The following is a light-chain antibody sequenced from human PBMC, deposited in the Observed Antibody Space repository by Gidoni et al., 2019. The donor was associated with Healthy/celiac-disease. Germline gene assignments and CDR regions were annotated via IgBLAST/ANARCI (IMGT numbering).Light chain of an antibody. V-gene: IGKV3-20*01. CDR1: QSVSSGY. CDR3: QQYGSSPYT. J-gene: IGKJ2*01. Sequence: EIVLTQSPGTLSLSPAERATLSCRASQSVSSGYLAWYQQKPGQAPRLLIYDASSRATVIPDRFSGSGSGTDFTLTISRLEPEDFAVYYCQQYGSSPYTFGQGTKLEIK. CDR2: DAS.